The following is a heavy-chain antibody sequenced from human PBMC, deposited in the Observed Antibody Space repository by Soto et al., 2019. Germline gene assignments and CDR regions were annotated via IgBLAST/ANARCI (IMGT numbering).Heavy chain of an antibody. D-gene: IGHD2-15*01. CDR1: GFAFSIYA. V-gene: IGHV3-23*01. CDR3: AKLGLSYCRGAGCYADAFDI. CDR2: IDNGGNT. J-gene: IGHJ3*02. Sequence: EVQLLESGGDLVQPGESLRLSCAAAGFAFSIYAMHWVRQAPGEGLEWVSTIDNGGNTYYARSVNGRFAISRDNSENTLFLQMDSLRVEDTAVYYCAKLGLSYCRGAGCYADAFDIWGQGTMVTVSS.